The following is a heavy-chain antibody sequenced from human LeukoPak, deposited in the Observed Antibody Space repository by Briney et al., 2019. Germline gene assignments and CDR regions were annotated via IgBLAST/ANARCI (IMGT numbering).Heavy chain of an antibody. Sequence: ASVKVSCKASGYTFTSYGISWVRRAPGQGLEWMGWISAYNGNTNYAQKLQSRVTMTTDTSTSTAYMELRSLRSDDTAVYYCARFYDILTGYYSFDYWGQGTLVTVSS. V-gene: IGHV1-18*01. CDR1: GYTFTSYG. D-gene: IGHD3-9*01. J-gene: IGHJ4*02. CDR3: ARFYDILTGYYSFDY. CDR2: ISAYNGNT.